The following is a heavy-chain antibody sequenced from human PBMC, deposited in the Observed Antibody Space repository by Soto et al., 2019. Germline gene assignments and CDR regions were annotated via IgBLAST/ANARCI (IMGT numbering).Heavy chain of an antibody. CDR2: ISGSGGST. V-gene: IGHV3-23*01. J-gene: IGHJ4*02. CDR3: ASRGYSGWRDY. Sequence: GGSLRLSCAASGFTFSNYAMNWVRQAPGKGLDWVSAISGSGGSTYYADSVKGRFTISRDNSKNTLYLQMNSLRAEDTAVYYCASRGYSGWRDYWGQGTLVTVSS. D-gene: IGHD5-12*01. CDR1: GFTFSNYA.